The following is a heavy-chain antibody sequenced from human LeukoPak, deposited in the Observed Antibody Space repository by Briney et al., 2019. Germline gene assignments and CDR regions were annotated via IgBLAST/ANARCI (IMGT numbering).Heavy chain of an antibody. D-gene: IGHD3-22*01. CDR2: INHSGST. Sequence: SETLSLTRAVYGGSFSGYYWSWIRQPPGKGLEWIGEINHSGSTNYNPSLKSRVTISVDTSKNQFSLKLSSVTAADTAVYYSARGVELTMIVVVITPYFDYWGQGTLVTVSS. J-gene: IGHJ4*02. V-gene: IGHV4-34*01. CDR3: ARGVELTMIVVVITPYFDY. CDR1: GGSFSGYY.